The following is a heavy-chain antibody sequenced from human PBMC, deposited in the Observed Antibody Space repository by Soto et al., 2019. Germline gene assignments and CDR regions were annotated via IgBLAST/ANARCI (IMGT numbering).Heavy chain of an antibody. Sequence: SETLSLTCAVYGGSFSGYYWSWIRQPPGKGLEWIGEINHSGSTNYNPSLKSRVTISVDTSKNQFSLKLSSVTAADTAVYYCASLDYGDYGRNWFDPWGQGTLVTVSS. V-gene: IGHV4-34*01. CDR1: GGSFSGYY. J-gene: IGHJ5*02. CDR3: ASLDYGDYGRNWFDP. CDR2: INHSGST. D-gene: IGHD4-17*01.